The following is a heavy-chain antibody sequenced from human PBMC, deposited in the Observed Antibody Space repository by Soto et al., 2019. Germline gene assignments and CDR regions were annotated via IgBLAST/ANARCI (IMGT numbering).Heavy chain of an antibody. CDR1: GFTFSSYA. J-gene: IGHJ6*02. CDR2: ISYDGSNK. Sequence: GGSLRLSCAASGFTFSSYAMHWVRQAPGKGLEWVAVISYDGSNKCYADSVKGRFTISRDNSKNTLYLQMNSLRAEDTAVYYCARARDSSSWYVYYGMDVWGQGTTVTVSS. V-gene: IGHV3-30-3*01. D-gene: IGHD6-13*01. CDR3: ARARDSSSWYVYYGMDV.